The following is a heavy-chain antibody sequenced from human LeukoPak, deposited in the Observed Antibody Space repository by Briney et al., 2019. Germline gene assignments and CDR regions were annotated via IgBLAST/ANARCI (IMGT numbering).Heavy chain of an antibody. CDR1: TFSNYW. CDR2: IYYSGST. Sequence: TFSNYWMSWIRQPPGKGLEWIGSIYYSGSTYYNPSLRSRVTISVDTSKNQFSLKLSSVTAADTAVYYCARQDAFGGVIAIDYWGQGTLVTVSS. V-gene: IGHV4-39*01. CDR3: ARQDAFGGVIAIDY. D-gene: IGHD3-16*02. J-gene: IGHJ4*02.